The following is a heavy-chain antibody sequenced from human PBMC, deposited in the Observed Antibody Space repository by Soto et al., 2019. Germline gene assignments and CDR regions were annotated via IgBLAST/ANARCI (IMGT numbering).Heavy chain of an antibody. J-gene: IGHJ5*02. D-gene: IGHD1-1*01. V-gene: IGHV4-38-2*02. CDR1: GYSISSGYY. Sequence: SETLSLTCAVSGYSISSGYYWGWIRQPPGKGLEWIGSIYHSGSTYYNPSLKSRVTISVDTSKNQFSLKLSSVTAADTAVYYCAREGMNTTNCFDPWGQGTLVTVS. CDR2: IYHSGST. CDR3: AREGMNTTNCFDP.